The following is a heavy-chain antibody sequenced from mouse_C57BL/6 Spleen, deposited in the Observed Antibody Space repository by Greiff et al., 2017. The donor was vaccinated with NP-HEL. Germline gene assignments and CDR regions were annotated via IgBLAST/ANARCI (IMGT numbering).Heavy chain of an antibody. J-gene: IGHJ1*03. CDR3: ARTALYWYFDV. D-gene: IGHD1-2*01. Sequence: EVKVVESGGGLVKPGGSLKLSCAASGFTFSDYGMHWVRQAPEKGLEWVAYISSGSSTIYYADTVKGRFTISRDNAKNTLFLQMTSLRSEDTAMYYCARTALYWYFDVWGTGTTVTVSS. CDR2: ISSGSSTI. CDR1: GFTFSDYG. V-gene: IGHV5-17*01.